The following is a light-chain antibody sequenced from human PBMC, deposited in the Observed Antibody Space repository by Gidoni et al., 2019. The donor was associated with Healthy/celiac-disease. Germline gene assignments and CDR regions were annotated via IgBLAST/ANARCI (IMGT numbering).Light chain of an antibody. Sequence: DIVMTQSPDSLAVSLGERATINCKSSQRVLYSSNHKNYLAWYQQKPGQPPKLLIYWASTRESGVPDRFSGSWSGTDFTLTISSLQAEDVAVYYCQQYYSTPFTFGPGTKVDIK. CDR3: QQYYSTPFT. CDR1: QRVLYSSNHKNY. CDR2: WAS. V-gene: IGKV4-1*01. J-gene: IGKJ3*01.